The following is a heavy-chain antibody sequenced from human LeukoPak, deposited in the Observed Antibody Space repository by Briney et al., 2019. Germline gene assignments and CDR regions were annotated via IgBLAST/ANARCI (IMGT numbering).Heavy chain of an antibody. V-gene: IGHV1-18*01. J-gene: IGHJ4*02. CDR2: ISVYNDNT. CDR1: GYTFSSYG. D-gene: IGHD3-22*01. CDR3: TRSGDYHDSSGYTYFDY. Sequence: ASVKVSCKASGYTFSSYGISWVRQAPGQGLEWMGWISVYNDNTNYAQNFQARVIMTTDTSTSTARMELRSLRSDDTAVYYCTRSGDYHDSSGYTYFDYWGQGTLVTVSS.